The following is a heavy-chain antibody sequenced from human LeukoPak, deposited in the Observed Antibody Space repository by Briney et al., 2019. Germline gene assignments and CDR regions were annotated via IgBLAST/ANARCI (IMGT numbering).Heavy chain of an antibody. CDR3: ATPLDYYDRSDSHQGGD. D-gene: IGHD3-22*01. Sequence: GGSLRLSCVASGFTFSSYWMSWVRQAPGKGLEWVANIKQDGREKYYVDSVKGRFTISRDNAKNSLYLQMNSLRAEDTAVYYCATPLDYYDRSDSHQGGDWGQGTLVTVSS. CDR2: IKQDGREK. J-gene: IGHJ4*02. V-gene: IGHV3-7*03. CDR1: GFTFSSYW.